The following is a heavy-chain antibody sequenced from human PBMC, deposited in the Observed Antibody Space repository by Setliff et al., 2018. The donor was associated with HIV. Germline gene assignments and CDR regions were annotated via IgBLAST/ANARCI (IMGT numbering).Heavy chain of an antibody. V-gene: IGHV4-39*01. Sequence: PSATLSLTCTVSGGSIPNSNYYWGWFRQPPGKGLEWIGAIYYTENTYYNPSLKSRVTMSVDTSKNQFSLKLRSVTAADTAIYFCARGALSLTMTKLLSFFDSWGKGTQVTVSS. CDR2: IYYTENT. J-gene: IGHJ4*02. D-gene: IGHD3-22*01. CDR3: ARGALSLTMTKLLSFFDS. CDR1: GGSIPNSNYY.